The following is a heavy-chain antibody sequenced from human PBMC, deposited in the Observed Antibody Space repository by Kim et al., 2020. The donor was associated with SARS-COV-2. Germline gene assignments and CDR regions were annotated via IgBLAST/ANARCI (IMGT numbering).Heavy chain of an antibody. J-gene: IGHJ5*02. CDR3: ATDLYIVGATRGLDRYNWFDP. Sequence: ASVKVSCKVSGYTLTELSMHWVRQAPGKGLEWMGGFDPEDGETIYAQKFQGRVTMTEDTSTDTAYMELSSLRSEDTAVYYCATDLYIVGATRGLDRYNWFDPWGKGTLVTVSS. CDR1: GYTLTELS. V-gene: IGHV1-24*01. CDR2: FDPEDGET. D-gene: IGHD1-26*01.